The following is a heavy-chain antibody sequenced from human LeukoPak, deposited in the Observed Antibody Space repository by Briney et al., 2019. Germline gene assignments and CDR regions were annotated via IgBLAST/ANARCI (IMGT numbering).Heavy chain of an antibody. Sequence: GGSLRLSCAASGFTFSTYNMNWVRQAPGKGLEWVSSITGRSTYIYYADSVKGRFTISRDNAKNSVYLQMNSLRVEDTAVYYCARDPLGDYGMDVWGRGTPVTVSS. CDR3: ARDPLGDYGMDV. J-gene: IGHJ6*02. CDR1: GFTFSTYN. D-gene: IGHD2-21*01. CDR2: ITGRSTYI. V-gene: IGHV3-21*01.